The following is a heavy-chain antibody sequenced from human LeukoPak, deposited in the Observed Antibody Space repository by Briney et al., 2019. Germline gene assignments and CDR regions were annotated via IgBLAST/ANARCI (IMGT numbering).Heavy chain of an antibody. CDR1: GGTFSSYA. Sequence: GSSVKVSCKASGGTFSSYAISWVRQAPGQGLEWMGRIIPILGIANYAQKFQGRVTITADKSTSTAYMELRSLRSDDTAVYYCARDYVALVVITTDDRFDPWGQGTLVTVSS. J-gene: IGHJ5*02. CDR2: IIPILGIA. CDR3: ARDYVALVVITTDDRFDP. D-gene: IGHD3-22*01. V-gene: IGHV1-69*04.